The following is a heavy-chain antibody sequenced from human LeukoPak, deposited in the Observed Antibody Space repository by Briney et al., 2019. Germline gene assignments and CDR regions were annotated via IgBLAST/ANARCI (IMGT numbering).Heavy chain of an antibody. J-gene: IGHJ6*02. V-gene: IGHV4-61*02. D-gene: IGHD2-2*01. CDR1: DDSLTSGSHY. CDR3: ARMRIVVVPAAKFRHFYYGMDV. Sequence: SETLSLTCTVSDDSLTSGSHYWSWIRQPAGKGLEWIGRIFINGSTNYNPSLTSRVTISADTSKSQFSLKLTSVTAVDAAVYYCARMRIVVVPAAKFRHFYYGMDVWGQGTTVTVSS. CDR2: IFINGST.